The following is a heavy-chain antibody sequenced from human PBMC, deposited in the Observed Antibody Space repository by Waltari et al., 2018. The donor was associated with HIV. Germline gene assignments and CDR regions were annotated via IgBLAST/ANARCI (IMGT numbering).Heavy chain of an antibody. D-gene: IGHD5-18*01. J-gene: IGHJ4*02. CDR2: IIPIFGTP. CDR3: ARDRGYSFGYGGGPTRFDY. Sequence: QVQLVQSGAAVKTPGSSVKVSCNASGGAFSGYSFNWVRQAPGQGLEWMGGIIPIFGTPNYAQRFQDRVTITADESTSTAYMELSSLRSEDTAVYYCARDRGYSFGYGGGPTRFDYWGQGTLVTVSS. V-gene: IGHV1-69*12. CDR1: GGAFSGYS.